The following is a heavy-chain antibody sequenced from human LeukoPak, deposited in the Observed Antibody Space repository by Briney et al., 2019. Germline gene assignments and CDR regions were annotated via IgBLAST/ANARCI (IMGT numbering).Heavy chain of an antibody. J-gene: IGHJ4*02. CDR1: GFTFNNYW. V-gene: IGHV3-7*04. D-gene: IGHD1-14*01. CDR3: ARAGSPGSIDY. CDR2: IKKDRSEK. Sequence: PGGSLRLSCEASGFTFNNYWMNWVRQTPGKGLEWVAIIKKDRSEKFYVDSVEGRFAISRDNAKNSLYLEVNSLRAEDTAVYYCARAGSPGSIDYWGQGTLLTVSS.